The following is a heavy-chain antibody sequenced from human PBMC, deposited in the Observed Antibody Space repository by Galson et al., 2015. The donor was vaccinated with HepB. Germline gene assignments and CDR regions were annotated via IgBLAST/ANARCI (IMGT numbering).Heavy chain of an antibody. D-gene: IGHD1-26*01. CDR2: FDPEDGET. CDR1: GYTLTELS. J-gene: IGHJ4*02. CDR3: ATVDPLGGSYHAFDY. Sequence: SVKVSCKVSGYTLTELSMHWVRQAPGKGLEWMGGFDPEDGETIYAQKFQGRVTMTEDTSTDTAYMGLSSLRSEDTAVYYCATVDPLGGSYHAFDYWGQGTLVTVSS. V-gene: IGHV1-24*01.